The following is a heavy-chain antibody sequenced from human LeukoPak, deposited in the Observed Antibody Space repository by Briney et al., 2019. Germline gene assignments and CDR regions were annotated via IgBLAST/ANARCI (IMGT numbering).Heavy chain of an antibody. J-gene: IGHJ4*02. D-gene: IGHD1-14*01. CDR2: MNPNSGNT. CDR1: GCTFTSYD. CDR3: AREPSRTEHIDY. Sequence: GASVKVSCEASGCTFTSYDINWVRQATGQGLEWMGWMNPNSGNTGYAQKFQGRVTMTRDTSTRTAYMELSSLRSEDSAVYYCAREPSRTEHIDYWGQGTLVTVSS. V-gene: IGHV1-8*01.